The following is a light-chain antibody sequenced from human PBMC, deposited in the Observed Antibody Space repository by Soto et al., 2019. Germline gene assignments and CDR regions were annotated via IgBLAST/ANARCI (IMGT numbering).Light chain of an antibody. CDR1: QSISFF. V-gene: IGKV1-39*01. Sequence: DIQMTQSPSSLSASVGDRVTITCRASQSISFFLNWYQQKPGQAPNLLIYAASNLQSGVPSRFSGSGSGTEFTLTINSLQPEDFATYYCQQSYSVPITFGQGTRLEIK. CDR2: AAS. J-gene: IGKJ5*01. CDR3: QQSYSVPIT.